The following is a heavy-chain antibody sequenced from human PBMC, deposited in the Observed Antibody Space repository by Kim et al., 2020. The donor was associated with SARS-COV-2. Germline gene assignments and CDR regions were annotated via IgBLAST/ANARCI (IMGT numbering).Heavy chain of an antibody. CDR2: FYYSGST. CDR3: ARGGFGGSGSYCDNWFDP. D-gene: IGHD3-10*01. CDR1: GCSINNYY. Sequence: SETLSLTCTVSGCSINNYYWSWIRQPPGKGLEWIGDFYYSGSTNYNPSLKGRVTISVDTSKNQFSLKLSSVTAADTAVSYCARGGFGGSGSYCDNWFDP. V-gene: IGHV4-59*01. J-gene: IGHJ5*02.